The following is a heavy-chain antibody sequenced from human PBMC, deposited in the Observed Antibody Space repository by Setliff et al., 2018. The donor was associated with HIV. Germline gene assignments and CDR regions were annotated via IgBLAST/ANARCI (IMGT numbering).Heavy chain of an antibody. J-gene: IGHJ3*02. D-gene: IGHD6-19*01. Sequence: ASVKVSCKASGYTFTDYYMHWVQQAPGKGLEWMGRVDPEDGETIYAEKFQGRVTITADTSTDTAYMELSSLRSEDTAVYYCATGPPLSGGWSQGAFDIWGQGTMVTVSS. CDR1: GYTFTDYY. CDR3: ATGPPLSGGWSQGAFDI. V-gene: IGHV1-69-2*01. CDR2: VDPEDGET.